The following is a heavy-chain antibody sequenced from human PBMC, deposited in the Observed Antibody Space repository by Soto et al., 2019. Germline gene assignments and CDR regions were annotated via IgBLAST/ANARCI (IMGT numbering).Heavy chain of an antibody. CDR2: INHSGST. D-gene: IGHD6-13*01. CDR3: ARGPAGGRAAAGIDLGMDV. CDR1: GGSFSGYY. J-gene: IGHJ6*02. Sequence: QVQLQQWGAGLLKPSETLSLTCAVYGGSFSGYYWSWIRQPPGKGLEWIGEINHSGSTNYNPSLTRRVTISVDTSKNQFSLKLSSVTAADTAVDYCARGPAGGRAAAGIDLGMDVWGQGTTVTVSS. V-gene: IGHV4-34*01.